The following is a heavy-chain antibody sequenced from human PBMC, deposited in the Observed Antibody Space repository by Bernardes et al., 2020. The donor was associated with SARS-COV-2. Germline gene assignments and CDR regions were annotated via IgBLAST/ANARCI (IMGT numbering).Heavy chain of an antibody. CDR3: AREMVAVRSYTNSGGVDS. V-gene: IGHV3-30*19. Sequence: GGSLRLSCAASGFTAFTYTSHRMAWVRQAPGKGLEWVAAISKDGTNEYYTDSVKGRFTISRDNSKNTLFLHMSSLRPEDTAVYYCAREMVAVRSYTNSGGVDSWGQGTLTTVSS. J-gene: IGHJ4*02. CDR1: GFTAFTYTSHR. CDR2: ISKDGTNE. D-gene: IGHD4-4*01.